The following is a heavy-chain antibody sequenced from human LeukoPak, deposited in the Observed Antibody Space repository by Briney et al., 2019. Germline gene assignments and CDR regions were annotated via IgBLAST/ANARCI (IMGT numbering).Heavy chain of an antibody. CDR3: ASVHNSRTYWFDP. D-gene: IGHD2-2*01. V-gene: IGHV4-59*01. Sequence: SETLSLTCIVSSGSINDYYWSWIRQPPGKGLEWIGYIYYSGSTSYNPSLKSRATISVDTSKNHLSLKLSSVTAVDTAVYYCASVHNSRTYWFDPWGQGTLVTVSS. CDR2: IYYSGST. J-gene: IGHJ5*02. CDR1: SGSINDYY.